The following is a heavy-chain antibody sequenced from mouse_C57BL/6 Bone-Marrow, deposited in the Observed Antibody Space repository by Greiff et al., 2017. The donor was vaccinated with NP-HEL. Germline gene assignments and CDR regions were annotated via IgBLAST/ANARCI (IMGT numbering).Heavy chain of an antibody. D-gene: IGHD2-1*01. Sequence: VQLQQSGAELVRPGTSVKVSCKASGYAFTNYLIEWVKQRPGQGLEWIGVINPGSGGTNYNEKFKGKATLTADKSSSTAYMQLSSLTSEDSAVYFCARGYYGNYKNYFDYWGQGTTLTVSS. CDR3: ARGYYGNYKNYFDY. J-gene: IGHJ2*01. V-gene: IGHV1-54*01. CDR2: INPGSGGT. CDR1: GYAFTNYL.